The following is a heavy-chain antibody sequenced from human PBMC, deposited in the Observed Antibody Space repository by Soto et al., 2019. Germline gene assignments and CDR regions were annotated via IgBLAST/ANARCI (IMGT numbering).Heavy chain of an antibody. D-gene: IGHD2-2*01. J-gene: IGHJ6*02. Sequence: GESLKISCKGSGYSFTSYWISWVRQMPGKGLEWMGRIDPSDSYANYSPSFQGHVTISADKSISTAYLQWSSLKASDTAMYYCASSPRGYCSSTSCRELGNYYGMDVWGQGTTVTVSS. CDR3: ASSPRGYCSSTSCRELGNYYGMDV. CDR1: GYSFTSYW. V-gene: IGHV5-10-1*01. CDR2: IDPSDSYA.